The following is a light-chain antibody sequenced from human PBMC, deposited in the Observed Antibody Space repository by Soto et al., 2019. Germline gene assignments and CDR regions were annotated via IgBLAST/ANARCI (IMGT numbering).Light chain of an antibody. Sequence: QSALTQPPSASGTHGQRVTISCSGSSSNIGSNYVYWYQHLTGTAPKLLIYRNNQRPSGVPDRFSGSKSGTSASLAISGLRSEDEADYYCATWDDSLSNYVFGTGTKVTVL. J-gene: IGLJ1*01. CDR2: RNN. CDR1: SSNIGSNY. V-gene: IGLV1-47*01. CDR3: ATWDDSLSNYV.